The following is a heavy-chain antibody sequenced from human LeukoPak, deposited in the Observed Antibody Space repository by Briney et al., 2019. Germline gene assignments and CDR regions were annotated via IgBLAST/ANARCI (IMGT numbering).Heavy chain of an antibody. CDR2: VNPNSGDT. D-gene: IGHD3-10*01. V-gene: IGHV1-2*06. CDR1: GYSFSDYV. Sequence: ASVRVSCKASGYSFSDYVIHWVRQAPGQGLEWMGRVNPNSGDTNYVQKFQGRVTMTRDTSISTVYMEVTSLRSDDTAMYYCARGRAGGFDLWGQGTLVTVSS. CDR3: ARGRAGGFDL. J-gene: IGHJ5*02.